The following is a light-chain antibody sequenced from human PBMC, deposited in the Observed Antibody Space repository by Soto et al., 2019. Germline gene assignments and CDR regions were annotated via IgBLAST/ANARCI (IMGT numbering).Light chain of an antibody. CDR1: PSVSSSN. CDR2: GAS. CDR3: QQYNNWPPWT. J-gene: IGKJ1*01. V-gene: IGKV3-15*01. Sequence: EIVLTQSPGTLSFSPGERATLSWRACPSVSSSNLAWYQQKPGQAPRLLIYGASTRATGIPARFSGSGSGTEFTLTISSLQSEDFAVYYCQQYNNWPPWTFGQGTRWIT.